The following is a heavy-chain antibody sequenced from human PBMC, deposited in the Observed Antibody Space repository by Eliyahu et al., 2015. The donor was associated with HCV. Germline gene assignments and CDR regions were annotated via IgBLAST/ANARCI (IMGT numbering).Heavy chain of an antibody. Sequence: VQLVQSGAEVKKPGASVKVSCKXSGYTFTSYGIXWVRQAPGQGLEWMGWISAYNGXTNYAPKLQGRVTMTTDTSTSTAYMDLRSLRSDDTAVYYCARPVGATDMFDYWGQGTLVTVSS. CDR3: ARPVGATDMFDY. CDR2: ISAYNGXT. J-gene: IGHJ4*02. CDR1: GYTFTSYG. D-gene: IGHD1-26*01. V-gene: IGHV1-18*01.